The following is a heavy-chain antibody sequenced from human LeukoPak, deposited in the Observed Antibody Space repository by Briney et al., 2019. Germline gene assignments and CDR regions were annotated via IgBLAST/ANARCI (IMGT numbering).Heavy chain of an antibody. Sequence: GGSLRLSCAASGFTVSSNYMSWVRQAPGKGLEWVSVIYSGGSTYYADSVKGRFTISRDNSKNTLYLQMNNLRAEDTAVYYCARDITYYYGSGSYYMQLDYWGQGTLVTVSS. CDR2: IYSGGST. CDR3: ARDITYYYGSGSYYMQLDY. V-gene: IGHV3-53*01. D-gene: IGHD3-10*01. CDR1: GFTVSSNY. J-gene: IGHJ4*02.